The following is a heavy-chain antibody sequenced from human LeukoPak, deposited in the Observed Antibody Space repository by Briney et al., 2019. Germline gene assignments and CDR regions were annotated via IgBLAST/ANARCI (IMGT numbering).Heavy chain of an antibody. CDR1: GFTFSSHG. Sequence: GGSLRLSCAASGFTFSSHGMHWVRQAPAKGLEWAALISDDGSDKYYADSVKGRFTISRDNSKNTVYLQMNSLRVEDTAVYYCARVLSGRGSLYSYYYYMDVWGKGTTVTISS. V-gene: IGHV3-30*03. CDR3: ARVLSGRGSLYSYYYYMDV. CDR2: ISDDGSDK. D-gene: IGHD3-10*01. J-gene: IGHJ6*03.